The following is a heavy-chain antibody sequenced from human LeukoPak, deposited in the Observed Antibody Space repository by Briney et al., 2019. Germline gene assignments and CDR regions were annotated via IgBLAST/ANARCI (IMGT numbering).Heavy chain of an antibody. V-gene: IGHV4-59*01. J-gene: IGHJ4*02. Sequence: SETLSLTRTVSGGSISSYYWSWIRQPPGKGLEWIGYIYYSGSTNYNPSLKSRVTISVDTSKNQFSLKLSSVTAADTAVYYCARYGELQGLYFDYWGQGTLVTVSS. CDR2: IYYSGST. D-gene: IGHD1-26*01. CDR1: GGSISSYY. CDR3: ARYGELQGLYFDY.